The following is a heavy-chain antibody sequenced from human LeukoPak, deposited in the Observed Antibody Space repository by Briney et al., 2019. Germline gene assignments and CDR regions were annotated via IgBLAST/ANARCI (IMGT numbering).Heavy chain of an antibody. D-gene: IGHD3-22*01. V-gene: IGHV1-2*02. CDR3: ARDLVYYDSGDY. Sequence: ASVKVSCKASGYTFTGYYMHWVRQAPGQGLEWMGWINPNSGGTNYAQKFQGRVTMTRDTSISTAYMELSRLRSDDTAVYYCARDLVYYDSGDYWGQGTLVTVSS. CDR1: GYTFTGYY. J-gene: IGHJ4*02. CDR2: INPNSGGT.